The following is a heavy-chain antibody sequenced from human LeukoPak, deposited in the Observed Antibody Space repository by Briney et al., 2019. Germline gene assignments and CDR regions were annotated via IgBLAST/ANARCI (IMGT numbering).Heavy chain of an antibody. J-gene: IGHJ4*02. D-gene: IGHD3-10*01. V-gene: IGHV3-23*01. CDR2: ISGSGGST. Sequence: GGSLRLSCAASGFTFSSYAMSWVRQAPGKGLEWVSAISGSGGSTYYADSVKGRFTISRDNSKNTLYLQMNSLRAEDTAVYYCAKEGGDVLLWFGELLPRIYFGYWGQGTLVTVSS. CDR1: GFTFSSYA. CDR3: AKEGGDVLLWFGELLPRIYFGY.